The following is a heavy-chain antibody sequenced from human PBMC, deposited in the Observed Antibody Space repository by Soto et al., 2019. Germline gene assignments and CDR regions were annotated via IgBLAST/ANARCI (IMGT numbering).Heavy chain of an antibody. Sequence: LKISCKGSGYSFTSYWISWVRQMPGKGLEWMGRIDPSDSYTNYSPSFQGHVTISADKSISTAYLQWSSLKASDTAMYYCAREVTMVRGVMSWFDPWGQGTLVTVSS. V-gene: IGHV5-10-1*01. CDR1: GYSFTSYW. D-gene: IGHD3-10*01. CDR2: IDPSDSYT. J-gene: IGHJ5*02. CDR3: AREVTMVRGVMSWFDP.